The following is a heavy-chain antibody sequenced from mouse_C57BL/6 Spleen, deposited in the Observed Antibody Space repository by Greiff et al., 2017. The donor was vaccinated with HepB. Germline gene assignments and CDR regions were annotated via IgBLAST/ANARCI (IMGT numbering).Heavy chain of an antibody. D-gene: IGHD1-1*01. J-gene: IGHJ4*01. V-gene: IGHV14-2*01. CDR2: IDPEDGET. Sequence: EVQLQESGAELVKPGASVKLSCTASGFNIKDYYMHWVKQRPEQGLEWIGRIDPEDGETKYAPKFQGKATITADTSSNTAYLQLSSLTSEDTAVYYCARNFDYGSSYWYDMDYWGQGTSVTVSS. CDR1: GFNIKDYY. CDR3: ARNFDYGSSYWYDMDY.